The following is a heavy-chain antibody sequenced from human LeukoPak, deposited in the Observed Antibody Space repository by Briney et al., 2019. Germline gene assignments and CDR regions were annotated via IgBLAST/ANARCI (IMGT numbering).Heavy chain of an antibody. D-gene: IGHD1-1*01. CDR3: AKASPGVQLELALDY. Sequence: PGGSLRLSCAASGFTFSSYAMHWVRQAPGKGLEWVSGISWNSGSIGYADSVKGRFTISRDNAKNSLYLQMNSLRAEDTALYYCAKASPGVQLELALDYWGQGTLVTVSS. CDR2: ISWNSGSI. CDR1: GFTFSSYA. V-gene: IGHV3-9*01. J-gene: IGHJ4*02.